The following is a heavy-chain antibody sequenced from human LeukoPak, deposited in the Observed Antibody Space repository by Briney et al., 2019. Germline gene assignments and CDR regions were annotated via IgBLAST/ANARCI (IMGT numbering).Heavy chain of an antibody. Sequence: GGSLRLSCAASGFTFSDYYMSWIRQAPGKGLEWVSYISSSSSYIYYADSVKGRFTISRDNAKNSLYLQMNSLRAEDTAVYYCARDSPRGSSWYVIDYWGQGTLVTVSS. CDR1: GFTFSDYY. J-gene: IGHJ4*02. V-gene: IGHV3-11*06. D-gene: IGHD6-13*01. CDR3: ARDSPRGSSWYVIDY. CDR2: ISSSSSYI.